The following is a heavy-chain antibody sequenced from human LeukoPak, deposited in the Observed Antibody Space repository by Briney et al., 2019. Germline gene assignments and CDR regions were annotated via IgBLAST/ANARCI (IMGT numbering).Heavy chain of an antibody. D-gene: IGHD1-26*01. CDR3: ARGTRALRVGATPFDY. J-gene: IGHJ4*02. Sequence: PGRSLRLSCAASGFTFSSYAMHWVRQAPGKGLEWVAVISYDGSNKYYADSVKGRFTISRDNSKNTLCLQMNSLRAEDTAVYYCARGTRALRVGATPFDYWGQGTLVTVSS. V-gene: IGHV3-30-3*01. CDR1: GFTFSSYA. CDR2: ISYDGSNK.